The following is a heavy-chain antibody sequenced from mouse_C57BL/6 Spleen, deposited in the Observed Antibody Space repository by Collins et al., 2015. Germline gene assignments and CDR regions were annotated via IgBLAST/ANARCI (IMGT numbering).Heavy chain of an antibody. Sequence: EVQLVESGGGLVKPGGSLKLSCAASGFTFSSYAMSWVRQTPEKRLEWVATISDGGSYTYYPDNVKGRFTISRDNAKNNLYLQMSHLKSEDTAMYYCATLLLLFPMDYWGQGTSVTVSS. V-gene: IGHV5-4*01. CDR2: ISDGGSYT. CDR1: GFTFSSYA. CDR3: ATLLLLFPMDY. D-gene: IGHD1-1*01. J-gene: IGHJ4*01.